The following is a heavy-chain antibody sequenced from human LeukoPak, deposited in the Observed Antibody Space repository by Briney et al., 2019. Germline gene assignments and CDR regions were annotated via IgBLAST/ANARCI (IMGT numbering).Heavy chain of an antibody. CDR2: INAGNGNT. J-gene: IGHJ5*02. CDR1: GYTFTSYA. CDR3: ARDATPYYYGSGSYPSWFDP. D-gene: IGHD3-10*01. V-gene: IGHV1-3*01. Sequence: ASVKVSCKASGYTFTSYAMHWVRQAPGQRLEWMGWINAGNGNTKYSQKFQGRVTITRDTSASTAYMKLSSLRSEDTAVYYCARDATPYYYGSGSYPSWFDPWGQGTLVTVSS.